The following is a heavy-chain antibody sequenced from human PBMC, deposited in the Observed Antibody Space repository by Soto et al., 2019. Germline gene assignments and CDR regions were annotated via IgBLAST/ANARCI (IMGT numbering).Heavy chain of an antibody. D-gene: IGHD2-15*01. CDR2: IGSKANYYAT. Sequence: PGGSLRLSCAASGISFSGSAMHWVRQASGKGLEWVGRIGSKANYYATAYAASVKGRFTISRDDSKNTAYLQMNSLKTEDTAVYYCTSPWADGSGGSCANYYGMDVWVQGTTVTSP. CDR1: GISFSGSA. J-gene: IGHJ6*02. CDR3: TSPWADGSGGSCANYYGMDV. V-gene: IGHV3-73*01.